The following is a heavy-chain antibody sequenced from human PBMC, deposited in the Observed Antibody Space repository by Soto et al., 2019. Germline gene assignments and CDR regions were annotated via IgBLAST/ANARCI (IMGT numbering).Heavy chain of an antibody. V-gene: IGHV4-39*01. CDR3: VRSLMDV. J-gene: IGHJ6*03. Sequence: QMQLQESGPGLVKTSETLSLTCTVSGGSIRESGLYWGWIRQSPGKGLEWIGSIFFSGRTHYNPSLKSRVSISIDASKNQFSLNVIPVTAADTGVYYCVRSLMDVWGKGTTVTVSS. CDR1: GGSIRESGLY. CDR2: IFFSGRT.